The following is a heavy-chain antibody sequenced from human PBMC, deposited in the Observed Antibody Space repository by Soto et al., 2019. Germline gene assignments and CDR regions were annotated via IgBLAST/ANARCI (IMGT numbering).Heavy chain of an antibody. V-gene: IGHV4-59*01. Sequence: SDTLTLTCTVSGGYITDYYWSWIRQPPGKALEWIGYGYHSVSIHYNPSLKTRVTISVDTSENQFSLRLSSVTAADTAVYYCARAFAGFGAYWYFDLWGRGTLVNVSS. CDR2: GYHSVSI. CDR3: ARAFAGFGAYWYFDL. J-gene: IGHJ2*01. D-gene: IGHD3-16*01. CDR1: GGYITDYY.